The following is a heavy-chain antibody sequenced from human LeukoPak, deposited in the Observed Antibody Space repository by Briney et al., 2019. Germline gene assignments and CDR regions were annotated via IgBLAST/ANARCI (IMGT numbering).Heavy chain of an antibody. D-gene: IGHD3-3*01. Sequence: SETLSLTCTVSGGSISSYYWSWIRQPPGKGLEWIGYIYYSGSTNYNPSLKSRVTISVDTSKNQFSLKLSSVTAADTAVYYCAREVYDFWSGFDYWGQGTLVTVSS. J-gene: IGHJ4*02. V-gene: IGHV4-59*12. CDR2: IYYSGST. CDR1: GGSISSYY. CDR3: AREVYDFWSGFDY.